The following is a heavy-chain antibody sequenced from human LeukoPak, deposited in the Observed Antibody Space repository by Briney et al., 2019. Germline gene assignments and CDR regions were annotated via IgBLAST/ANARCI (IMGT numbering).Heavy chain of an antibody. CDR1: GGSISSINW. Sequence: SDTLSLTCAVSGGSISSINWWSWVRQPPGKGLEWIGEIYHSGSTNYNPSLKSRVTISVDKSKNQFSLKLSSVTAADTAVYYCARGGYCSSTSCLLYYYYYGMDVWGQGTTVTVSS. CDR3: ARGGYCSSTSCLLYYYYYGMDV. CDR2: IYHSGST. J-gene: IGHJ6*02. V-gene: IGHV4-4*02. D-gene: IGHD2-2*01.